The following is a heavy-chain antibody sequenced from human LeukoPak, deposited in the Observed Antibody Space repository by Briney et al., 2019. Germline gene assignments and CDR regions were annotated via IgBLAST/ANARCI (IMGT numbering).Heavy chain of an antibody. J-gene: IGHJ4*02. V-gene: IGHV3-30*04. CDR1: GFTFSSYA. CDR2: ISYDGSNK. Sequence: PGGSLRLSCAASGFTFSSYAMHWVRQAPGKGLEWVAVISYDGSNKYYADSVKGRFTISRDNSENTLYLQMNSLRAEDTAVYYCARASPGIVAEYYFDYWGQGTLVTVSS. D-gene: IGHD6-13*01. CDR3: ARASPGIVAEYYFDY.